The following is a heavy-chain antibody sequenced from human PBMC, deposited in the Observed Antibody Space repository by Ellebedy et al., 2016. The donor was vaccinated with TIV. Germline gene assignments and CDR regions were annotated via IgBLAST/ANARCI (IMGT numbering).Heavy chain of an antibody. J-gene: IGHJ4*02. Sequence: GGSLRLXXAASGFTFSTSAMSWVRQAPGKGLEWVSASSGSGSSIYSADSVKGRFTISRDNSKNTLYLQMNSLRAEDTAVYYCAKDSLGSGSYSNWGQGTLVTVSS. CDR1: GFTFSTSA. D-gene: IGHD1-26*01. V-gene: IGHV3-23*01. CDR2: SSGSGSSI. CDR3: AKDSLGSGSYSN.